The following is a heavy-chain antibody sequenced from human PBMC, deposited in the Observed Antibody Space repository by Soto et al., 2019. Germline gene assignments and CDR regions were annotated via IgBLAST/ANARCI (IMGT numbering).Heavy chain of an antibody. J-gene: IGHJ5*02. Sequence: QVQLQESGPGLVKPSQTLSLTCAVSGDSISSRSHYWNWIRRVPGKGLEFIGYIFYTGATYYNPSLRGRISTSVDTSKNQFSLTLRSVTAADTAIYYCAREGRHSGGMRESWFDPWGQGTQVTVSS. CDR1: GDSISSRSHY. CDR2: IFYTGAT. D-gene: IGHD3-10*01. CDR3: AREGRHSGGMRESWFDP. V-gene: IGHV4-31*11.